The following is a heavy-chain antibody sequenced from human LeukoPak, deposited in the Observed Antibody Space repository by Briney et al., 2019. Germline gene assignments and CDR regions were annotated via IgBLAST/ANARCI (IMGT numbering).Heavy chain of an antibody. J-gene: IGHJ1*01. CDR3: ARGGSSWPEYFQH. CDR2: IYYSGST. D-gene: IGHD6-13*01. Sequence: SETLSLTCTVSGGSISSYYWSWIRQPPGKGLEWIGYIYYSGSTNYNPSLKSRVTISVDTSKNQFSLKLSSVTAADTAVYYCARGGSSWPEYFQHWGQGTLVTVSS. CDR1: GGSISSYY. V-gene: IGHV4-59*01.